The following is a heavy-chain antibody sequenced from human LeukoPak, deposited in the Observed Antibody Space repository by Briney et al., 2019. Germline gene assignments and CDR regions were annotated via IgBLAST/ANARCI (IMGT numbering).Heavy chain of an antibody. Sequence: GGSLRLSCAASGFTFSSYGMHWVRQAPGKGLEWVAVISYDGSNKYYADSVKGRFTISRDNSKNTLYLQMNSLRAEDTAVYYCAKDSESYYYYYGMDVWAKGPRSPSP. V-gene: IGHV3-30*18. J-gene: IGHJ6*02. CDR3: AKDSESYYYYYGMDV. CDR1: GFTFSSYG. CDR2: ISYDGSNK.